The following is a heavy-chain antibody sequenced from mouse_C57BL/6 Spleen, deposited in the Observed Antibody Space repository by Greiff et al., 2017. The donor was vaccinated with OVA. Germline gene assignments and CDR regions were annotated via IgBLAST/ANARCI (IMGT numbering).Heavy chain of an antibody. CDR1: GYAFSSSW. CDR3: ARPSTVVATHWYFDV. CDR2: IYPGDGDT. J-gene: IGHJ1*03. V-gene: IGHV1-82*01. D-gene: IGHD1-1*01. Sequence: VMLVESGPELVKPGASVKISCKASGYAFSSSWMNWVKQRPGKGLEWIGRIYPGDGDTNYNGKFKGKATLTADKSSSTAYMQLSSLTSEDSAVYFCARPSTVVATHWYFDVWGTGTTVTVSS.